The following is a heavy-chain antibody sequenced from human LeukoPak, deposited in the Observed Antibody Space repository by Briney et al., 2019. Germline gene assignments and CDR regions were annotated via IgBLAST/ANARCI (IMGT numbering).Heavy chain of an antibody. V-gene: IGHV3-23*01. D-gene: IGHD2-15*01. J-gene: IGHJ4*02. CDR1: GFTFSSYA. CDR2: ISGSGGST. Sequence: GGSLRLSCAASGFTFSSYAMSWVRQAPGKGLEWVSAISGSGGSTYYADSVKGRFTISRDNSKNTLYLQMNSLRAEDTAVYYCANPPVGYCSGGSCLYFDYWGQGTLVTVSS. CDR3: ANPPVGYCSGGSCLYFDY.